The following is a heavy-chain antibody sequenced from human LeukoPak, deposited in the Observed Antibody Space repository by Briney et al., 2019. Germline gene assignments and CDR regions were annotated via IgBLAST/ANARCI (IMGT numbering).Heavy chain of an antibody. CDR3: ARSIYSGYEGDFDY. CDR2: IYYSGST. D-gene: IGHD5-12*01. V-gene: IGHV4-59*01. Sequence: SETLSLTCTVSGGSISSYYWSWIRQPPGKGLEWIGYIYYSGSTNYNPSLKSRVTISVDTSKNQFSLKLSSVTAADTAVYYCARSIYSGYEGDFDYWGQGTLVTVSS. J-gene: IGHJ4*02. CDR1: GGSISSYY.